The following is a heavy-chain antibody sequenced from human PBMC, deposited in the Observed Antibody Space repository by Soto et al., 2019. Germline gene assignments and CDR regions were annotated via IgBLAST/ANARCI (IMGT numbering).Heavy chain of an antibody. CDR3: AREDVLLWFGELGPLDY. Sequence: QVQLVESGGGVVQPGRSLRLSCAASGFTFSSYGMHWVGQPPGKGLEGVAVLWYDGSNKYYADSVKGRFTISRDNSKNTLYLQMNSLRAEDTAVYYCAREDVLLWFGELGPLDYWGQGTLVTVSS. CDR2: LWYDGSNK. D-gene: IGHD3-10*01. V-gene: IGHV3-33*01. J-gene: IGHJ4*02. CDR1: GFTFSSYG.